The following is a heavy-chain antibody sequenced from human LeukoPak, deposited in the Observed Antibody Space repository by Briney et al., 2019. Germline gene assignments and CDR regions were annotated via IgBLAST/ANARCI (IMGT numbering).Heavy chain of an antibody. V-gene: IGHV4-39*01. J-gene: IGHJ3*02. Sequence: SETLSLTRTVSGGSISSSSYYWGWIRQPPGKGLEWIGSIYYSGSTYYNPSLRSRVTISVDTSKNQFSLKLSSVTAADTAVYYCARRAGNDAFDIWGQGTMVTVSS. CDR2: IYYSGST. CDR3: ARRAGNDAFDI. CDR1: GGSISSSSYY. D-gene: IGHD1-1*01.